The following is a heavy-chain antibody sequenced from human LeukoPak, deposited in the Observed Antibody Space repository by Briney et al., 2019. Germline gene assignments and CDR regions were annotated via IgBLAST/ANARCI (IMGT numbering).Heavy chain of an antibody. V-gene: IGHV3-21*01. Sequence: PGGSLRLSCAASGFTFSSYGMHWVRQAPGKGLEWVSSISSSSSYIYYADSVKGRFTISRDNAKNSLYLQMNSLRAEDTAVYYCARDLGVPCSGGSCYFPGSDYWGQGTLVTVSS. CDR2: ISSSSSYI. CDR3: ARDLGVPCSGGSCYFPGSDY. J-gene: IGHJ4*02. D-gene: IGHD2-15*01. CDR1: GFTFSSYG.